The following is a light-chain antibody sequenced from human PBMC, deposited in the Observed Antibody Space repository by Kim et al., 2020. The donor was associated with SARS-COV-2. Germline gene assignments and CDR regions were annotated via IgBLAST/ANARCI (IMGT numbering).Light chain of an antibody. CDR2: ITN. J-gene: IGLJ3*02. CDR1: NSNIGNNP. V-gene: IGLV1-44*01. Sequence: QSVLTQPPSASGTPGQRVTISCSGSNSNIGNNPVNWYQQLPGAAPKLLIYITNERPSGVPDRFSGSKSGTSASLAISGLMSEDEADYHCAVWDDSLNGWVFGGGTKLTVL. CDR3: AVWDDSLNGWV.